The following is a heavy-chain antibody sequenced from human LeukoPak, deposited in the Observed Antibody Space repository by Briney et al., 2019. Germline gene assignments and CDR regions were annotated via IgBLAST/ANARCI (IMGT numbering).Heavy chain of an antibody. CDR2: IIPIFGTA. CDR1: GGTFSSYA. Sequence: SVKVSCKASGGTFSSYAISWVRQAPGQGLEWMRGIIPIFGTANYAQKFQGRVTITTDESTSTAYMELSSLRSEDTAVYYCARDQGAAANWFDPWGQGTLVTVSS. V-gene: IGHV1-69*05. CDR3: ARDQGAAANWFDP. J-gene: IGHJ5*02. D-gene: IGHD6-13*01.